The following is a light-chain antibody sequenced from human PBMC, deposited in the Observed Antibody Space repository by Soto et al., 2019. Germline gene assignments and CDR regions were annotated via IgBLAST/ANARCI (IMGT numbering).Light chain of an antibody. CDR2: DVS. CDR3: QHTTDFT. J-gene: IGKJ2*01. Sequence: DMQMTQSPSTLAASVGDTVTMTCRSSSKWLAWYQKKPGKAPKLLIYDVSNLERGVPPRFSGSTSGAESTLTITGLQPDDLGTYYCQHTTDFTFGQGTKVDIK. V-gene: IGKV1-5*01. CDR1: SSKW.